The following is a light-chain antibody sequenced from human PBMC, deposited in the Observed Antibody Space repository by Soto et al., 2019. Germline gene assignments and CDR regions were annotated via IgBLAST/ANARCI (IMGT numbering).Light chain of an antibody. CDR1: SSDVGGYNY. CDR2: DVK. Sequence: QSALTQPRSVSGSPGQSVTISCTGTSSDVGGYNYVTWYQQYPGKATKVMIYDVKTRPAGVHDCFSGSTSGNTSSLTICVLQADDGDDYCGCSYAGDYTFVFGTGTKLTVL. CDR3: CSYAGDYTFV. J-gene: IGLJ1*01. V-gene: IGLV2-11*01.